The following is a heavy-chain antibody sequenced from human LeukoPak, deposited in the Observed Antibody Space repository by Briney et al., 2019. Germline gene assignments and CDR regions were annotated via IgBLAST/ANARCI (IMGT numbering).Heavy chain of an antibody. D-gene: IGHD2-2*01. CDR3: ARGRGSPYQLLSPNWFDP. CDR2: IYHSGST. V-gene: IGHV4-38-2*01. Sequence: SETLSLTCAVSGYSISSGYYWGWIRPPPGKGLEWIGSIYHSGSTYYNPSLKSRVTISVDTSKNQFSLKLSSVTAADTAVYYCARGRGSPYQLLSPNWFDPWGQGTLVTVSS. J-gene: IGHJ5*02. CDR1: GYSISSGYY.